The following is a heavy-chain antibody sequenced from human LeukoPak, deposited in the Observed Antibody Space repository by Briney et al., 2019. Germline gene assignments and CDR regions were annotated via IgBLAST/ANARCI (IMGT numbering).Heavy chain of an antibody. CDR3: ARDLRITGTTTLYYYYMDV. Sequence: ASVKVSCKASGYTFTSYYMHWVRQAPGQGLEWMGIINLSGGSTSYAQKFQGRVTMTRDTSTSTVYMELSSLRSEDTAVYYCARDLRITGTTTLYYYYMDVWGKGTTVTVSS. V-gene: IGHV1-46*03. J-gene: IGHJ6*03. CDR2: INLSGGST. CDR1: GYTFTSYY. D-gene: IGHD1-7*01.